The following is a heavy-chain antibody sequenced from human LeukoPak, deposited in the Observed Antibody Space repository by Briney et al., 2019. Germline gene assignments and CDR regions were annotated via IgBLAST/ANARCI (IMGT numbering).Heavy chain of an antibody. CDR3: ARVRRGYSSGWYDY. CDR1: GFTFSNYW. CDR2: ISSSGSTI. D-gene: IGHD6-19*01. J-gene: IGHJ4*02. Sequence: GGSLRLSCAASGFTFSNYWMTWIRQAPGKGLEWVSYISSSGSTIYYADSVKGRFTISRDNAKNSLYLQMNSLRAEDTAVYYCARVRRGYSSGWYDYWGQRTLVTVSS. V-gene: IGHV3-11*01.